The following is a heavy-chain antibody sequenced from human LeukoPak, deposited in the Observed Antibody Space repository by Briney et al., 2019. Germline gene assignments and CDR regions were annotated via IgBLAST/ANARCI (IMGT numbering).Heavy chain of an antibody. CDR1: GFTVSSNY. Sequence: GGSLRLSCAASGFTVSSNYMSWVRQAPGKGLEWVSVIYSGGSTYYADSVKGRFTISRHNSKNTLYLQTNSLRAEDTAVYYCARDMVRDDRGFDPWGQGTLVTVSS. V-gene: IGHV3-53*04. CDR3: ARDMVRDDRGFDP. CDR2: IYSGGST. D-gene: IGHD3-10*01. J-gene: IGHJ5*02.